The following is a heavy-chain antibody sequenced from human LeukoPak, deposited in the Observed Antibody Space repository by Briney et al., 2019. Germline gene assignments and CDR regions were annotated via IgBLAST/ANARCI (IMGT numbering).Heavy chain of an antibody. Sequence: GGSLRLSCSASGFTCSSYAKHWVRQAPGKGLEYVSAISSTGGSTYYADSVKGRFTISRDNSKNTLYLQMSSLRAEDTAVYYCVKENSYDFWSGYQGWFDPWGQGTLVTVSS. J-gene: IGHJ5*02. V-gene: IGHV3-64D*06. D-gene: IGHD3-3*01. CDR1: GFTCSSYA. CDR3: VKENSYDFWSGYQGWFDP. CDR2: ISSTGGST.